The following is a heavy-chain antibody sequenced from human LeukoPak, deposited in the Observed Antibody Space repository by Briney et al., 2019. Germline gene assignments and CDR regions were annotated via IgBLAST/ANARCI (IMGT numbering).Heavy chain of an antibody. CDR3: ARDTQPDGMDV. CDR1: GFTFSSYT. Sequence: GGSLRLSCAASGFTFSSYTINWVRQAPGKGLEWVSSISTSSSYIYYADSVKGRFTISRDNAKNSLYLQMNSLRAEDTAVYYCARDTQPDGMDVWGQGTTVTVSS. J-gene: IGHJ6*02. CDR2: ISTSSSYI. D-gene: IGHD5-18*01. V-gene: IGHV3-21*01.